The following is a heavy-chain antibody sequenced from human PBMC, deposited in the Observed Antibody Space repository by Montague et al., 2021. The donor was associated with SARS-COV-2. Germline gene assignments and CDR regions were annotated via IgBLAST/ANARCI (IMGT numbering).Heavy chain of an antibody. V-gene: IGHV4-59*01. CDR1: GGSISNYY. Sequence: SETLSLTCSVSGGSISNYYWTWIRQPPGKGLQWIGYIYYTGSTKFNPSLKSRVSMSLDTSKNQFSLRLSAVTAADTARYYCARAGNIGFIATGVNDFDLWGLGTLVTVSS. D-gene: IGHD1-1*01. J-gene: IGHJ4*02. CDR3: ARAGNIGFIATGVNDFDL. CDR2: IYYTGST.